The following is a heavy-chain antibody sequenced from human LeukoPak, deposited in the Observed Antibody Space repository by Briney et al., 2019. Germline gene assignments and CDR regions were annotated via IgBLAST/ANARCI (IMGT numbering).Heavy chain of an antibody. Sequence: ASVKVSCKASGYTFTSYAMHWVRQAPGQRLEWMGWINAGNGNTKYSQKFQGRVTITRDTSASTAYMELSSLRSEDTAVYYFARALLFYGDYFDYWGQGTLVTVSS. CDR2: INAGNGNT. CDR1: GYTFTSYA. J-gene: IGHJ4*02. D-gene: IGHD4-17*01. CDR3: ARALLFYGDYFDY. V-gene: IGHV1-3*01.